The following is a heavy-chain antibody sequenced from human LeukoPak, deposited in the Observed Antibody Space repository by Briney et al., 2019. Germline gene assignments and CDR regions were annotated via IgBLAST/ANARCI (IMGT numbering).Heavy chain of an antibody. CDR3: ARHVGIAAAVDY. Sequence: SETLSLTCTVSGGSISSSSYYWGWIRQPPGKGLEWIGSIYYSGSTYYNPSLKSRVTISVDTSKNQFSLKLSSVTAADTAVHYCARHVGIAAAVDYWGQGTLVTVSS. J-gene: IGHJ4*02. D-gene: IGHD6-13*01. V-gene: IGHV4-39*01. CDR2: IYYSGST. CDR1: GGSISSSSYY.